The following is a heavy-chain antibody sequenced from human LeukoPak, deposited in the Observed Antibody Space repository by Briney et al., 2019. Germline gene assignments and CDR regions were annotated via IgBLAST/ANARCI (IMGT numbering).Heavy chain of an antibody. CDR3: ATGGGFYYGH. D-gene: IGHD3-22*01. CDR2: AQGDGRLQ. J-gene: IGHJ4*02. Sequence: PGGSLRLSCAASGFSFSTYGMHWVRQAPGKGLEWVAAAQGDGRLQYYADSVKGRFTISKDISTSTLYVQMNSLRAEDTAVYYCATGGGFYYGHWGQGTLVTVSS. V-gene: IGHV3-30*02. CDR1: GFSFSTYG.